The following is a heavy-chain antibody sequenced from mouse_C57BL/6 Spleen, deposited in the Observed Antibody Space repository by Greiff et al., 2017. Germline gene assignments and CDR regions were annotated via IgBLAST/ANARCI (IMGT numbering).Heavy chain of an antibody. V-gene: IGHV5-4*01. CDR2: ISDGGSYT. CDR1: GFTFSSYA. CDR3: ARDGLYDY. Sequence: EVKVVESGGGLVKPGGSLKLSCAASGFTFSSYAMSWVRQTPEKRLEWVATISDGGSYTYYPDNVKGRFTISRDNAKNNLYLQMSHLKSEDTAMYYCARDGLYDYWGQGTTLTVSS. D-gene: IGHD2-12*01. J-gene: IGHJ2*01.